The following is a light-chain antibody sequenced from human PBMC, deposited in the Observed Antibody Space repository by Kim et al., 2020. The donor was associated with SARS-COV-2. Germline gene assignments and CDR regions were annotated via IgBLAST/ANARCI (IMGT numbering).Light chain of an antibody. J-gene: IGLJ3*02. CDR2: RNN. Sequence: GERVPNSCSGSSSNSGSNYVYSYQQLPGTAPKLLIYRNNQRPSGVPDRFSGSKSGTSASLAISGLRSEDEADYYCAAWDDSLSGWVFGGGTQLTVL. CDR3: AAWDDSLSGWV. CDR1: SSNSGSNY. V-gene: IGLV1-47*01.